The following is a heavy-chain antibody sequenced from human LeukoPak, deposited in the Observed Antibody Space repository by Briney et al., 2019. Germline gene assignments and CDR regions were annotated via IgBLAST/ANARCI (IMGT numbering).Heavy chain of an antibody. D-gene: IGHD3-22*01. V-gene: IGHV3-30*02. Sequence: PGGSLRLSCAASGFTFSSYGMHWVRQAPGKGLGWVALIRIVGSNKSYADSVKGRFTISRDNSKNTLYLQMNSLRAEDTAVYYCAKASIVRANYYDSSGPSVYYYYMDVWGKGTTVTISS. J-gene: IGHJ6*03. CDR3: AKASIVRANYYDSSGPSVYYYYMDV. CDR2: IRIVGSNK. CDR1: GFTFSSYG.